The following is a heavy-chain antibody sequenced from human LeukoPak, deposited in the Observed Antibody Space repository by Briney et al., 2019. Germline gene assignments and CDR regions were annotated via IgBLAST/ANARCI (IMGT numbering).Heavy chain of an antibody. CDR1: GFTFSSYA. Sequence: GGSLRLSCAASGFTFSSYAMSWVRQTPGKGLEWVSAISGSGGSTYYADSVKGRFTISRDNYKHTLFLQRNSLRVEGTAPYFCAKAGAVYFYYGLDVWGEGTTVTVSS. V-gene: IGHV3-23*01. CDR3: AKAGAVYFYYGLDV. J-gene: IGHJ6*04. CDR2: ISGSGGST. D-gene: IGHD1-26*01.